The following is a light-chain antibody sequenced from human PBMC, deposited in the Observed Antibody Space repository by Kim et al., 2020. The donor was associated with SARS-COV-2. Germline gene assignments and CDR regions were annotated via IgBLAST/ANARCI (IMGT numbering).Light chain of an antibody. J-gene: IGKJ1*01. Sequence: SPGDRATLSCRASQSVSGTSLVWYQLKPGQAPKLLMYGASTRATGIPDRFSGSGSGTDFTLTISRVESEDFAVYYCQQFGSSPRTFGQGTKVDIK. CDR3: QQFGSSPRT. CDR1: QSVSGTS. CDR2: GAS. V-gene: IGKV3-20*01.